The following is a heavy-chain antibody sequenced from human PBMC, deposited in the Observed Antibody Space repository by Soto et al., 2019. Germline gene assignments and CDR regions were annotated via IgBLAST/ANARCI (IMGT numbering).Heavy chain of an antibody. Sequence: EVQLVESGGGLVKPGGSLRLSCAASGFTFSNAWMSWVRQAPGKGLEWVGRIKSKTDGGTTDYAAPVKGRFTISRDDSKNTLDLQMNSLKTEDTAVYYCTTDLPPNYDSSGYFGYWGQGTLVTVSS. CDR3: TTDLPPNYDSSGYFGY. J-gene: IGHJ4*02. V-gene: IGHV3-15*01. CDR1: GFTFSNAW. CDR2: IKSKTDGGTT. D-gene: IGHD3-22*01.